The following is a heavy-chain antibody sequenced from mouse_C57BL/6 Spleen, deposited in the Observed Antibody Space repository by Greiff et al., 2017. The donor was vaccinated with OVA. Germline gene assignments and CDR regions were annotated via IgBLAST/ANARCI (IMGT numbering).Heavy chain of an antibody. CDR1: GYTFTDYE. Sequence: QVQLQQSGAELVRPGASVTLSCKASGYTFTDYEMHWVKQTPVHGLEWIGAIDPETGGTAYNQKFKGKAILTADKSSSTAYMELRSLTSEDSAVYYCTFITTVVENWGQGTTLTVSS. V-gene: IGHV1-15*01. CDR2: IDPETGGT. CDR3: TFITTVVEN. D-gene: IGHD1-1*01. J-gene: IGHJ2*01.